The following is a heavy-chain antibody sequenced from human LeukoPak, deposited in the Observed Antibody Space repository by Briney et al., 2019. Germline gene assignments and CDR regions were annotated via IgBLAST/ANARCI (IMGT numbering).Heavy chain of an antibody. D-gene: IGHD2-15*01. CDR2: IIPIFGTA. J-gene: IGHJ4*02. Sequence: SVKVSCKASGGTFSSYAISWVRQAPGQGLEWMGGIIPIFGTANYAQKFQGRVTITADESTSTAYMELSSLRSEDTAVYYCARGLVRDCSGGSCYTRDYWGQGTLVTVSS. CDR3: ARGLVRDCSGGSCYTRDY. CDR1: GGTFSSYA. V-gene: IGHV1-69*13.